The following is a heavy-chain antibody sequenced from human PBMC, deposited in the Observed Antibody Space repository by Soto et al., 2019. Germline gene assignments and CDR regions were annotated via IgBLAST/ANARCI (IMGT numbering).Heavy chain of an antibody. J-gene: IGHJ5*02. CDR2: IYYSGST. CDR1: CGSISIYY. D-gene: IGHD2-15*01. Sequence: TLXLTCPVSCGSISIYYWSWIRQPPGKGLEWIGYIYYSGSTNYNPSLKSRVTISVDTSKNQFSLKLSSVTAADTAVYYCARSHGYCSGGSCYWFDPWGQGTLVTV. V-gene: IGHV4-59*01. CDR3: ARSHGYCSGGSCYWFDP.